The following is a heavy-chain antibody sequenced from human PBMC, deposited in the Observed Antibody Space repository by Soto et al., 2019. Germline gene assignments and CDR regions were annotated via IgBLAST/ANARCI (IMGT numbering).Heavy chain of an antibody. V-gene: IGHV3-23*01. CDR3: AKLIGPTGGY. Sequence: EVQLLEFGENMVQPGGSLRLSCAASGFTFSGNAMSWVRQAQGKGLEWVSSISASGDNTYYADSVKGRFTISRDNSKDTLYLQMNTLRADDTAVYYCAKLIGPTGGYWGQGTLVTVSS. D-gene: IGHD4-17*01. J-gene: IGHJ4*02. CDR2: ISASGDNT. CDR1: GFTFSGNA.